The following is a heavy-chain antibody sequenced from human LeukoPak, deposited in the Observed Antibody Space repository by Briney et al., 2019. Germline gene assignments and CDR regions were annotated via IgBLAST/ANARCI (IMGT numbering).Heavy chain of an antibody. V-gene: IGHV3-23*01. J-gene: IGHJ1*01. D-gene: IGHD3-3*01. CDR2: ISGSGGST. CDR1: GFTFSSYA. Sequence: GGSLRLSCAASGFTFSSYAMSWVRQAPGKGLEWVLAISGSGGSTYYADSVKGRFTISRDNSKNTLYLQMNSLRAEDTAVYYCAKDPKTIFGVVIIGYFQHWGQGTLVTVSS. CDR3: AKDPKTIFGVVIIGYFQH.